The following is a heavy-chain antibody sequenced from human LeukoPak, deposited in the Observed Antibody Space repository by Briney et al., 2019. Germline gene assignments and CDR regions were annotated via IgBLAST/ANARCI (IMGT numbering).Heavy chain of an antibody. CDR3: ARGGIGSNGYINYYYYNMEG. J-gene: IGHJ6*03. V-gene: IGHV3-74*01. D-gene: IGHD5-18*01. Sequence: GGSLRLSCAASGFTFSGSWMHWVRQVPGKGLVWVARIDTDGSSTVYADSVKGRFTLSRDNARNTLYLQMNSLRVEDTAVYYCARGGIGSNGYINYYYYNMEGLGKGTEVTVSS. CDR2: IDTDGSST. CDR1: GFTFSGSW.